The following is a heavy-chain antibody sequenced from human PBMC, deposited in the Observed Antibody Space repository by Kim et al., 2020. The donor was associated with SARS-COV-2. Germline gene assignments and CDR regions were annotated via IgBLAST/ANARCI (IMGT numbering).Heavy chain of an antibody. CDR3: ARLFRAVLIDY. Sequence: TNYTPSLTSGVTISVDTSKNQFSLSLSSVTAADTAVYYCARLFRAVLIDYWGHGTLVTVSS. D-gene: IGHD3-16*01. J-gene: IGHJ4*01. CDR2: T. V-gene: IGHV4-59*08.